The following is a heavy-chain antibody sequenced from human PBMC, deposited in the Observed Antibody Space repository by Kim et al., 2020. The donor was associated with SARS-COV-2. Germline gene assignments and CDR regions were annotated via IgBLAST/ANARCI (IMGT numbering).Heavy chain of an antibody. D-gene: IGHD3-9*01. J-gene: IGHJ3*02. Sequence: GGSLRLSCAASGFTFSSYEMNWVRQAPGKGLEWVSYISSSGSTIYYADSVKGRFTISRDNAKNSLYLQMNSLRAEDTAVYYCARDFSLWILTGYPDAFDIWGQGTMVTVSS. CDR3: ARDFSLWILTGYPDAFDI. CDR2: ISSSGSTI. V-gene: IGHV3-48*03. CDR1: GFTFSSYE.